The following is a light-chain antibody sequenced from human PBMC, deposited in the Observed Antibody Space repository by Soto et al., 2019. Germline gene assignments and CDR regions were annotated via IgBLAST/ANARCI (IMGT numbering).Light chain of an antibody. CDR1: SYNIGAGYD. V-gene: IGLV1-40*01. CDR3: SSYTSSSTYV. Sequence: QSVLTQPPSVSWAPGQRVTISCTGSSYNIGAGYDVHWYQQLPGTAPKLLIYEVSNRPSGVSNRFSGSKSGNTASLTISGLQAEDEADYYCSSYTSSSTYVFGTGTKVTVL. CDR2: EVS. J-gene: IGLJ1*01.